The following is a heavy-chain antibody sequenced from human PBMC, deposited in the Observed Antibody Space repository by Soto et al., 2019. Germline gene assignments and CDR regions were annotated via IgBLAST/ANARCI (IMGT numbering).Heavy chain of an antibody. Sequence: GGSRRRSWAASGFTFSSYGMHGVRQAPGKGLEWVAVISYDGSNKYYADSVKGRFTISRDNSKNTLYLQMNSLRAEDTAVYYCAKDTATVTPLFDYWGQGTLVTVSS. V-gene: IGHV3-30*18. CDR1: GFTFSSYG. CDR2: ISYDGSNK. J-gene: IGHJ4*02. D-gene: IGHD4-17*01. CDR3: AKDTATVTPLFDY.